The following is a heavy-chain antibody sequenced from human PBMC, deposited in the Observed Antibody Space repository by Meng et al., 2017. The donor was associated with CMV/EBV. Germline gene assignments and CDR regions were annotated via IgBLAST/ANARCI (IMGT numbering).Heavy chain of an antibody. CDR2: ISYDGSNK. CDR3: AREYYDFWSGYPNWFDP. CDR1: FTFSSYA. D-gene: IGHD3-3*01. V-gene: IGHV3-30-3*01. J-gene: IGHJ5*02. Sequence: FTFSSYAMHWVRQAPGKGLEWVAVISYDGSNKYYADSVKGRFTISRDNSKNTLYLQMNSLRAEDTAVYYCAREYYDFWSGYPNWFDPWGQGTLVTVSS.